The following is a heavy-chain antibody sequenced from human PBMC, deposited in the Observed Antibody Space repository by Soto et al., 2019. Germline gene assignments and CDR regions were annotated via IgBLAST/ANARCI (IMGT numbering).Heavy chain of an antibody. J-gene: IGHJ5*02. CDR3: ARDHRGLLWFGELFSWFDP. D-gene: IGHD3-10*01. CDR2: IYYSGST. CDR1: VGSISSVAYY. Sequence: QVQLQESGPGLVKPSQTLSLTCTVSVGSISSVAYYWSWIRQPPGKGLAWIGYIYYSGSTYYNPSLKSRVTISVDTSKNQFSLKLSSVTAADTAVYYCARDHRGLLWFGELFSWFDPWGQGTLVTVSS. V-gene: IGHV4-30-4*01.